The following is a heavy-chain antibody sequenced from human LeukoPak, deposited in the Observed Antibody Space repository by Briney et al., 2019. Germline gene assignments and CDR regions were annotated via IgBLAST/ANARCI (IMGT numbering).Heavy chain of an antibody. V-gene: IGHV1-8*03. CDR1: GYTFTSYG. D-gene: IGHD4-17*01. J-gene: IGHJ5*02. Sequence: ASVKVSCKASGYTFTSYGISWVRQATGQGLEWMGWMNPNCGNTGYAQKFQGRVTITRNTSISTAYMELSSLRSEDTAVYYCARGTPYGDYNRREFDPWGQGTLVTVSS. CDR3: ARGTPYGDYNRREFDP. CDR2: MNPNCGNT.